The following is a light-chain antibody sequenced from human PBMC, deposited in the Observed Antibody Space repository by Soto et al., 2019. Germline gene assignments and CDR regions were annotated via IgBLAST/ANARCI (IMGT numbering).Light chain of an antibody. CDR3: QQYASTPLT. Sequence: EIVLTQSPGTLSLSPGERATLSCRASQTVGNNYLAWYQQKPGQTPRLLIHGASNRATGIPDRISGSGSGTDFTLCSSRLEPKDFAVYYCQQYASTPLTFGGGTKVEIK. J-gene: IGKJ4*01. V-gene: IGKV3-20*01. CDR2: GAS. CDR1: QTVGNNY.